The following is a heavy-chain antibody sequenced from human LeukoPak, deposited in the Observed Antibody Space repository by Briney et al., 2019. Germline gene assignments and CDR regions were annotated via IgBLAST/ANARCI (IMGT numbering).Heavy chain of an antibody. J-gene: IGHJ4*02. CDR1: GFTFSSYG. D-gene: IGHD6-19*01. V-gene: IGHV3-23*01. CDR2: ISGSGGST. Sequence: PGGTLRLSCAASGFTFSSYGMSWVRQAPGKGLEWVSAISGSGGSTYYADSVKGRFTISRDNSKNTLYLQMNSLRAEDTAVYYCAKDLPSQRIAVAGTSFDHWGQGTLVTVSS. CDR3: AKDLPSQRIAVAGTSFDH.